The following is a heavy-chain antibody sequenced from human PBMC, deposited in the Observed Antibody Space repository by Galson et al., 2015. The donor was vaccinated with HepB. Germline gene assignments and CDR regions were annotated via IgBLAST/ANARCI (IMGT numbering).Heavy chain of an antibody. Sequence: SLRLSCAGSGFTFSDYGMHWVRQAPGKGLDWVALMSKDGSNKYYADSVKGRFTISRDISKNTLYLQMDSLRDEDTAVYYCAREYLSVTPRPVYRHWGQGTLVTVSS. CDR3: AREYLSVTPRPVYRH. CDR1: GFTFSDYG. D-gene: IGHD6-6*01. J-gene: IGHJ4*02. CDR2: MSKDGSNK. V-gene: IGHV3-30-3*01.